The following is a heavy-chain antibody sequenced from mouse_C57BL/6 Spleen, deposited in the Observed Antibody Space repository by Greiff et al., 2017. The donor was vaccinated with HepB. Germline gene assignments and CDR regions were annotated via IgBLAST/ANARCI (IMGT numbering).Heavy chain of an antibody. Sequence: VQLQQSGAELVKPGASVKISCKASGYAFSSYWMNWVKQRPGKGLEWIGQIYPGDGDTNYNGKFKGKATLTADKSSSAVYMQRSSLTSEDSAVYFCARGGSNYGYFDVWGTGTTVTVSS. CDR1: GYAFSSYW. J-gene: IGHJ1*03. D-gene: IGHD2-5*01. V-gene: IGHV1-80*01. CDR3: ARGGSNYGYFDV. CDR2: IYPGDGDT.